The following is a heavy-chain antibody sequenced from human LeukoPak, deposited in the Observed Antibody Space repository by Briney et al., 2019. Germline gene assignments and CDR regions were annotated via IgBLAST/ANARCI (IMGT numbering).Heavy chain of an antibody. Sequence: SVNVSCKASGYTFTIYDINWVRQATGQGLEWMGGIIPIFGTANYAQKFQGRVTITADESTSTAYMELSSLRSEDTAVYYCARVRQYYDFWSGYYVGDYYYGMDVWGQGTTVTVSS. J-gene: IGHJ6*02. CDR1: GYTFTIYD. CDR2: IIPIFGTA. D-gene: IGHD3-3*01. V-gene: IGHV1-69*13. CDR3: ARVRQYYDFWSGYYVGDYYYGMDV.